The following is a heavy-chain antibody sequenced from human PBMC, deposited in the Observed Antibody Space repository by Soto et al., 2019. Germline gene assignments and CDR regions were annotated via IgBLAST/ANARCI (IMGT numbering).Heavy chain of an antibody. CDR3: AQDRYGVPRGDYFDC. V-gene: IGHV4-31*03. CDR1: GGSISSGAHY. Sequence: QVQLQESGPGLVKPSQTLSLTCTVSGGSISSGAHYWSWIRQLPGKGLEWIGNIYYSGSNYYNPSLKSRVNRSVVTSNDPFSLNLSSVTASDTAIYYCAQDRYGVPRGDYFDCWGQGILVTVSS. J-gene: IGHJ4*02. CDR2: IYYSGSN. D-gene: IGHD4-17*01.